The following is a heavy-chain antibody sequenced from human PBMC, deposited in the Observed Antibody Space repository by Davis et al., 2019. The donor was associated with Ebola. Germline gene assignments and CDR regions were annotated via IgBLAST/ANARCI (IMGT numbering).Heavy chain of an antibody. V-gene: IGHV4-59*01. CDR3: AREQPGHTFEI. D-gene: IGHD5-18*01. J-gene: IGHJ3*02. CDR2: IYYSGST. CDR1: GGSINSYY. Sequence: PSETLSLTCTVSGGSINSYYWSWIRQPPGTGLEWIGYIYYSGSTNYNPSLKSRATLSVDTSKNQVSLKVTSVTAADTALYYCAREQPGHTFEIWGQGTMVTVSS.